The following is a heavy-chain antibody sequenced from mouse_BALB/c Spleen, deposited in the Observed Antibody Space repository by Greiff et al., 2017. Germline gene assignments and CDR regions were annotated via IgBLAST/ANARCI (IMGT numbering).Heavy chain of an antibody. CDR2: INPYYGST. D-gene: IGHD1-1*01. J-gene: IGHJ4*01. Sequence: VQLQQTGPELVKPGASVKISCKASGYSFTDYIMLWVKQSHGKSLEWIGNINPYYGSTSYNLKFKGKATLTVDKSSSTAYMQLNSLTSEDSAVYYCVSYYYGSSYYAMDYWGQGTSVTVSS. V-gene: IGHV1-39*01. CDR1: GYSFTDYI. CDR3: VSYYYGSSYYAMDY.